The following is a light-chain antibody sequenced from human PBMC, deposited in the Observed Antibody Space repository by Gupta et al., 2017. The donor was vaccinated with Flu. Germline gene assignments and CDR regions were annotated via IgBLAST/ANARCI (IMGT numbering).Light chain of an antibody. CDR2: GVS. V-gene: IGKV1-12*01. CDR1: PGISTW. Sequence: VQLTQSPPSVSASVGDTVTIPRRASPGISTWLAWYQQKPGGAPNLLIFGVSRVETGVTSRFRGGGSGTDFTLTISSLQPEESASYYCQQANNFPGTFGHGTKVDIK. CDR3: QQANNFPGT. J-gene: IGKJ1*01.